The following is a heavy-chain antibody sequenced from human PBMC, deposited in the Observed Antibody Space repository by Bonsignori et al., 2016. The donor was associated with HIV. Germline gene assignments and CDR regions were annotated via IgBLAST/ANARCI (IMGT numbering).Heavy chain of an antibody. J-gene: IGHJ6*03. Sequence: WIRQPPGKGLEWVSYISSSGSTIYYADSVKGRFTISRDNAKNSLYLQMNSLRAEDTAVYYCARDLYDSSGYYRPYSGYYYYMDVWGKGTTVTVSS. V-gene: IGHV3-48*03. CDR3: ARDLYDSSGYYRPYSGYYYYMDV. CDR2: ISSSGSTI. D-gene: IGHD3-22*01.